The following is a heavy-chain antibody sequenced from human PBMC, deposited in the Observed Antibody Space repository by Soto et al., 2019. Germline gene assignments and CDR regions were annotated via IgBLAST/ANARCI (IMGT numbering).Heavy chain of an antibody. V-gene: IGHV1-8*01. J-gene: IGHJ4*02. Sequence: GASVKVSCKASGYTFTSYDINWVRQATGQGLEWMGWMNPNSGNTGYAQKFQGRVTMTRNTSISTAYMELSSLRSEDTAEYYCARDLSLNHDILTGYYNRPHYFDYWGQGTLVTVSS. CDR3: ARDLSLNHDILTGYYNRPHYFDY. D-gene: IGHD3-9*01. CDR1: GYTFTSYD. CDR2: MNPNSGNT.